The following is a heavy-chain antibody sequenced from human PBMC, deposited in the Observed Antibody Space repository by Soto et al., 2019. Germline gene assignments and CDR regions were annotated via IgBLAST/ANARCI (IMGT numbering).Heavy chain of an antibody. J-gene: IGHJ6*02. CDR2: ISSSSSTI. Sequence: GGSLRLSCAASGFTFSSYSMNWVRQAPGKGLEWVSYISSSSSTIYYADSVKGRFTISRDNAKNSLYLQMNSLRDEDTAVYYCARDMGAYGYVEYYYYGMDVWGQGTTVTVSS. V-gene: IGHV3-48*02. D-gene: IGHD3-16*01. CDR1: GFTFSSYS. CDR3: ARDMGAYGYVEYYYYGMDV.